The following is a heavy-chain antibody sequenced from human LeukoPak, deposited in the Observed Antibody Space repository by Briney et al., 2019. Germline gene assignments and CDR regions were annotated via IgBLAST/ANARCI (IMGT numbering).Heavy chain of an antibody. J-gene: IGHJ6*03. CDR2: IYTSGST. CDR3: ARIHDYSNSRGNYYYYMDV. V-gene: IGHV4-61*02. D-gene: IGHD4-11*01. Sequence: SETLSLTCTVSGGSISSGSYYWSWIRQPAGKGLEWIGRIYTSGSTNYNPSLKSRVTISVDTSKNQFSLKLSSVTAADTAVYYCARIHDYSNSRGNYYYYMDVWGKGTTVTVSS. CDR1: GGSISSGSYY.